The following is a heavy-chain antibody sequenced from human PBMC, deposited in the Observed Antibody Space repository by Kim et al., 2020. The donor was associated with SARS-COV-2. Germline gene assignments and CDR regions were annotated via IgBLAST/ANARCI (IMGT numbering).Heavy chain of an antibody. CDR1: GFTFSSYA. J-gene: IGHJ4*02. CDR3: ARDPRYSSASGGHFDY. V-gene: IGHV3-23*01. D-gene: IGHD6-6*01. Sequence: GGSLRLSCAASGFTFSSYAMSWVRQAPGKGLEWVSTISGSGVGTYYADSVKGRFTISRDNSKNTVYLQMNSLRAEDTAVYYCARDPRYSSASGGHFDYWGQGTLVTVSS. CDR2: ISGSGVGT.